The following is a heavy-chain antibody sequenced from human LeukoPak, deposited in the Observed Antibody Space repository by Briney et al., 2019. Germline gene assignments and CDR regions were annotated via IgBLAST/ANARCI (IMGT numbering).Heavy chain of an antibody. CDR1: GFTFSSYW. CDR2: IKQDGSEK. V-gene: IGHV3-7*01. D-gene: IGHD3-22*01. J-gene: IGHJ4*02. CDR3: ARTKYYYDSSGYSSLDY. Sequence: QTGGSLRLPCAASGFTFSSYWMSWVRQAPGKGLEWVANIKQDGSEKYYVDSVKGRFTISRDNAKNSLYLQMNSLRAEDTAVYYCARTKYYYDSSGYSSLDYWGQGTLVTVSS.